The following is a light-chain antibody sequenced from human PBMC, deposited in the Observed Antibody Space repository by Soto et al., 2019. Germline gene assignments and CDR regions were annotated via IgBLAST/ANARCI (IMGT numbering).Light chain of an antibody. Sequence: DTQMTQSPSSLSASVGDRVTVTCLASQSIGSYLNWYQQQPGKAPKLLIYAASYLKSGVPSRFSGSGSGTDFTLTISSLQPEDFATYYCQQSYITPPTFGQGTKVDIK. CDR2: AAS. J-gene: IGKJ1*01. CDR3: QQSYITPPT. CDR1: QSIGSY. V-gene: IGKV1-39*01.